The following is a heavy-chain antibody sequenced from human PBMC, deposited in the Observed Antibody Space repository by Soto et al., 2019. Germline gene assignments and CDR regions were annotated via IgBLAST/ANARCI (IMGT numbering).Heavy chain of an antibody. Sequence: QVQLVQSGAEVKEPGASVKVSCKASGYTFINYYLHWVRQAPGQGLEWMGIINPSGGSTTYAKRFHGRVTMTRDTPTSTVYMELSSLRSEHTAVYFCARGLITAAGTSLSSWGQGTLVTVSS. J-gene: IGHJ5*02. CDR3: ARGLITAAGTSLSS. V-gene: IGHV1-46*01. CDR1: GYTFINYY. CDR2: INPSGGST. D-gene: IGHD6-13*01.